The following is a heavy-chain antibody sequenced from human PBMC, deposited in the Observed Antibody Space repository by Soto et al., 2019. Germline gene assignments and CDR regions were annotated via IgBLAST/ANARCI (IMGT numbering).Heavy chain of an antibody. J-gene: IGHJ6*02. CDR1: GGTFSSYA. D-gene: IGHD2-2*01. Sequence: SVKVSCKASGGTFSSYAISWVRQAPGQGLEWMGGIIPIFGTANYAQKFQGRVTITADESTSTAYMELSSLRSEDTAVYYCARDQVRYCISTSCYHYYYGMDVWG. CDR3: ARDQVRYCISTSCYHYYYGMDV. V-gene: IGHV1-69*13. CDR2: IIPIFGTA.